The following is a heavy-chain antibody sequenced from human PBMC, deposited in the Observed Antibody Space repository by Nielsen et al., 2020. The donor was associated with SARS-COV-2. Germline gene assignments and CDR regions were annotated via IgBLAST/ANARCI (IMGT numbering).Heavy chain of an antibody. J-gene: IGHJ6*02. CDR1: GYTFTDYY. CDR2: INPYSGGT. Sequence: ASVKVSCKASGYTFTDYYIHWVRQAPGQGLEWMGRINPYSGGTNYAQKLQGTVTMTRDASISTVYMELTSDDTAVYYCARARATIFGLVMSYGMDVWGQGTTVAVSS. V-gene: IGHV1-2*06. CDR3: ARARATIFGLVMSYGMDV. D-gene: IGHD3/OR15-3a*01.